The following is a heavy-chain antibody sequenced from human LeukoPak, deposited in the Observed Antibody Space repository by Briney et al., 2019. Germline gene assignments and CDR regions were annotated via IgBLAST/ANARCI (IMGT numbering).Heavy chain of an antibody. Sequence: SETLSLTCTVSGGSISSSSYYWGWIRQPPGKGLEWIGSIYYSGSTYYNPSLKSRVTISVDTSKNQFSLKLSSVTAADTAVYYCARLIVVVPAAKGWRWFDPWGQGTLVTVSS. V-gene: IGHV4-39*01. D-gene: IGHD2-2*01. CDR2: IYYSGST. CDR3: ARLIVVVPAAKGWRWFDP. J-gene: IGHJ5*02. CDR1: GGSISSSSYY.